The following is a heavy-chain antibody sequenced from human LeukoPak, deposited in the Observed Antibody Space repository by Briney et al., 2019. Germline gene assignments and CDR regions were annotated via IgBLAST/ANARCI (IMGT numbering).Heavy chain of an antibody. J-gene: IGHJ4*02. V-gene: IGHV1-18*01. CDR2: ISANDGNT. CDR3: ARGGFSSSWFLFELGYFDY. CDR1: GYTFTSYG. Sequence: ASVKVSCKASGYTFTSYGISWVRQAPGQGLEWMGWISANDGNTDYPQKLQGRVTMTTDTSTSTAYMELRSLRSDDTAVYYCARGGFSSSWFLFELGYFDYWGQGTLVTVSS. D-gene: IGHD6-13*01.